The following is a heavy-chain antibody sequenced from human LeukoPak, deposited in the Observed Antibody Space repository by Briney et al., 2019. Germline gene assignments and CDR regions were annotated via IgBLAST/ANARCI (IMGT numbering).Heavy chain of an antibody. CDR3: ARGGYYGAGNDFRFDP. Sequence: SETLSLTCAVSGGYINSGDYSWSWIRQPPGKGLQWIGYIYYGGTTYCNPSLKGRVTISVDTSKNQFSLKLSSVTAADTAVYYCARGGYYGAGNDFRFDPWGQGTLVTVSS. J-gene: IGHJ5*02. CDR2: IYYGGTT. CDR1: GGYINSGDYS. D-gene: IGHD3-10*01. V-gene: IGHV4-30-4*07.